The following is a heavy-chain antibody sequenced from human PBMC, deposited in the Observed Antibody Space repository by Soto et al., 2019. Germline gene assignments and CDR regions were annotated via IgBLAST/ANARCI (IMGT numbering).Heavy chain of an antibody. CDR2: ISSSSSYI. Sequence: GGSLRLSCAASGFTFSSYSMNWVRQAPGKGLEWVSSISSSSSYIYYADSVKGRFTISRDNAKNSLYLQMNSLRAEDTAVYYCARAMPPNDYGFDYWGQGTLVTVSS. V-gene: IGHV3-21*01. CDR1: GFTFSSYS. J-gene: IGHJ4*02. CDR3: ARAMPPNDYGFDY. D-gene: IGHD4-17*01.